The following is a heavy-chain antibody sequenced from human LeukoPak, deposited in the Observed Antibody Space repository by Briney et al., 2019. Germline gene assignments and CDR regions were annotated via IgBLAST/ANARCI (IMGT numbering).Heavy chain of an antibody. J-gene: IGHJ4*02. D-gene: IGHD6-13*01. V-gene: IGHV4-4*02. Sequence: SGTLSLTCAVSGGSISSSNWWSWVRQPPGKGLEWIGEIYHSGSTNYNPSLKSRVTISVDKSKNQFSLKLSSVTAADTAVYYCARDRRIAAAGSFDYWGQGTLVTVSS. CDR2: IYHSGST. CDR3: ARDRRIAAAGSFDY. CDR1: GGSISSSNW.